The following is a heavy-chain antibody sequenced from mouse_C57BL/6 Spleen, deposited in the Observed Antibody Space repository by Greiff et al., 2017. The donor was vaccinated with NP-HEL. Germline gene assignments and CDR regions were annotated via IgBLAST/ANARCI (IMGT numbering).Heavy chain of an antibody. CDR2: IDPSDSYT. Sequence: QVQLQQPGAELVRPGTSVKLSCKASGYTFTSYWMHWVKQRPGQGLEWIGVIDPSDSYTNYNQKFKGKATLTVDTSSSTAYMQLSSLTSEDSAVYYCARKGITTVVAPAMDYWGQGTSVTVSS. V-gene: IGHV1-59*01. CDR3: ARKGITTVVAPAMDY. CDR1: GYTFTSYW. D-gene: IGHD1-1*01. J-gene: IGHJ4*01.